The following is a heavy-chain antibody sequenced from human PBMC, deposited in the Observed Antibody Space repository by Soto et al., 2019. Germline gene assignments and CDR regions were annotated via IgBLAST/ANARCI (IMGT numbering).Heavy chain of an antibody. CDR3: AKVSRPSRISTPDFDY. CDR1: GFTLSSYS. V-gene: IGHV3-30-3*01. J-gene: IGHJ4*02. CDR2: ISYDGNTQ. Sequence: QPGGSLRLSCAASGFTLSSYSIHWVRQAPGKGLDWVAVISYDGNTQFYGDSVKGRFIVSRDNSRNTLYLQLNNLQAEDTAVYYCAKVSRPSRISTPDFDYWGQGT.